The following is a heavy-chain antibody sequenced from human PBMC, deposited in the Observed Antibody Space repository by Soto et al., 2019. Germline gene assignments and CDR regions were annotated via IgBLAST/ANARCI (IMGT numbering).Heavy chain of an antibody. CDR3: AENRVRVTTSWHVAY. J-gene: IGHJ4*02. D-gene: IGHD4-17*01. Sequence: EVQLLESGGDLVQPGRSLRLSCAASGFTFSGYAMSWVRQAPGKGLEWVSVIHGGGNSAYYADSVKGRFTISRDNSENALVLQMSGLRGEDTAVYYCAENRVRVTTSWHVAYWGQGALVTVSS. CDR2: IHGGGNSA. CDR1: GFTFSGYA. V-gene: IGHV3-23*01.